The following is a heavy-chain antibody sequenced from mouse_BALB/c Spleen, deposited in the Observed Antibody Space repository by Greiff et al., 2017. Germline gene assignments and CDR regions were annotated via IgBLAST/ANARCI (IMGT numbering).Heavy chain of an antibody. Sequence: VQLHQSGPVLVQPGALVKMSCKASGYTFTSYYIHWVKQRPGQGLEWIGWIYPGDGSTKYNEKFKGKTTLTADKSSSTAYMLLSSLPSEDSAIYDSGREGYERYDGWCAYGGEGTVDTVS. D-gene: IGHD2-14*01. CDR1: GYTFTSYY. J-gene: IGHJ3*01. V-gene: IGHV1S56*01. CDR3: GREGYERYDGWCAY. CDR2: IYPGDGST.